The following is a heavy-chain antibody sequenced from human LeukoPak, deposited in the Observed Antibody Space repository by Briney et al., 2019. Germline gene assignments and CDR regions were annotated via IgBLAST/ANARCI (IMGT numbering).Heavy chain of an antibody. CDR1: GGSISSYY. Sequence: PSETLSLTCTVSGGSISSYYWSWIRQPPGKGLEWIGRIYTSGGTNYNPSLKSRVTMSVDTSKNQLSLKLSYLTAADTAVYYWAGGFIDCSSTSCYAGAVDIWGQGTMVTVSS. CDR2: IYTSGGT. CDR3: AGGFIDCSSTSCYAGAVDI. V-gene: IGHV4-4*07. D-gene: IGHD2-2*01. J-gene: IGHJ3*02.